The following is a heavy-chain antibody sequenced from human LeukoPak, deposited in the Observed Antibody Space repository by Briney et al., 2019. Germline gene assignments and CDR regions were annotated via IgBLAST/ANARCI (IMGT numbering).Heavy chain of an antibody. CDR1: GFTQNSQY. V-gene: IGHV3-53*01. D-gene: IGHD2-21*02. CDR2: VYNGGQT. J-gene: IGHJ5*01. Sequence: GGSLTLSCALSGFTQNSQYMRCARHSPGTALEGFSVVYNGGQTYYSAPVGGRFPISRDISKNTLYLQMNSLRAADTAVYYCAKPTPGPYCSGDSCAPTLTPFDSWGQGTLVTVSS. CDR3: AKPTPGPYCSGDSCAPTLTPFDS.